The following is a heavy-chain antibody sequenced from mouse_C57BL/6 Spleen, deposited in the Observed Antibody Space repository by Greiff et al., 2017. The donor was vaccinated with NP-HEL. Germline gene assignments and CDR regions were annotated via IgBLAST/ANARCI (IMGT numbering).Heavy chain of an antibody. CDR3: ARRDYDGGAWFAY. Sequence: EVHLVESGGDLVKPGGSLKLSCAASGFTFSSYGMSWVRQTPDKRLEWVATISSGGSYTYYPDSVKGRFTISRDNAKNTLYLQMSSLKSEDTAMYYCARRDYDGGAWFAYWGQGTLVTVSA. V-gene: IGHV5-6*01. CDR1: GFTFSSYG. CDR2: ISSGGSYT. D-gene: IGHD2-4*01. J-gene: IGHJ3*01.